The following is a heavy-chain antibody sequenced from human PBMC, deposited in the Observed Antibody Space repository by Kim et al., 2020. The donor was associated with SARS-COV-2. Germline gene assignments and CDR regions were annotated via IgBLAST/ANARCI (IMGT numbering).Heavy chain of an antibody. CDR3: ARRQYSSSSFDY. CDR1: GGSISSGGYY. CDR2: IYYSGST. D-gene: IGHD6-6*01. V-gene: IGHV4-31*03. Sequence: SETLSLTCTVSGGSISSGGYYWSWIRQHPGKGLEWIGYIYYSGSTYYNPSLKSRVTISVDTSKNQFSLKLSSVTAADTAVYYCARRQYSSSSFDYWGQGTLVTVSS. J-gene: IGHJ4*02.